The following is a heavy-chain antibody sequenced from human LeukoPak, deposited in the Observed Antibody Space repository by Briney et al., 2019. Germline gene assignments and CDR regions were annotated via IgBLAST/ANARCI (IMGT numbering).Heavy chain of an antibody. V-gene: IGHV4-59*01. J-gene: IGHJ5*02. CDR2: ISNGNT. CDR1: GGSISTYY. CDR3: ARDKAHSYGRYFDP. Sequence: PSETLSLTCSVAGGSISTYYWNWIRQTPGKGLEWIGHISNGNTDYNPSLKSRVTISVDTSKNQFSLRLTSVTAADTAVYYCARDKAHSYGRYFDPWGQEALVIVSS. D-gene: IGHD5-18*01.